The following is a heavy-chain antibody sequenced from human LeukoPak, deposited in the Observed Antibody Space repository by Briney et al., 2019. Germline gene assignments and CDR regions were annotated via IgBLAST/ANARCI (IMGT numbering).Heavy chain of an antibody. Sequence: PGGSLRLSCAASGFTFSSYAMHWVRQAPGKGLEWVAVISYDGSNKYYADSVKGRFTISRDNSKNTLYLQMNSLRAEDTAVYYCAREVGYSYAPGWFDPWGQGTLVTVSS. CDR2: ISYDGSNK. J-gene: IGHJ5*02. CDR1: GFTFSSYA. V-gene: IGHV3-30*04. D-gene: IGHD5-18*01. CDR3: AREVGYSYAPGWFDP.